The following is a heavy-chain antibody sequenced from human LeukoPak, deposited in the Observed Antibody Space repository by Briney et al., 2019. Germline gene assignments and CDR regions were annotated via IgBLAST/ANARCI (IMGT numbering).Heavy chain of an antibody. CDR2: ISGRGGSI. CDR1: GFTFSSYG. Sequence: GGTLRLSCAASGFTFSSYGMSWVRQAPGKGLEWVSSISGRGGSIYYADSVTGRFTISRDNSKNTLYVQMNSLRAEDTAVYYCAREATYYYDSSGLPDYWGQGTLVTVSS. V-gene: IGHV3-23*01. CDR3: AREATYYYDSSGLPDY. J-gene: IGHJ4*02. D-gene: IGHD3-22*01.